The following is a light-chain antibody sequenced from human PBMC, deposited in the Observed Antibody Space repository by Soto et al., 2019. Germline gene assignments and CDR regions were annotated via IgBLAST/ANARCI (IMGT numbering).Light chain of an antibody. Sequence: QAVVTQPPSVSGAPGQRVTISCTGSSSNIGAGYEVHWYQQLPGTAPKLLIYGNSNRPSGVPDRFSGSKSGTSASLAITGLQAEDEADYYCQSYDSSLSGSKFGGGTQLTVL. V-gene: IGLV1-40*01. CDR2: GNS. J-gene: IGLJ2*01. CDR1: SSNIGAGYE. CDR3: QSYDSSLSGSK.